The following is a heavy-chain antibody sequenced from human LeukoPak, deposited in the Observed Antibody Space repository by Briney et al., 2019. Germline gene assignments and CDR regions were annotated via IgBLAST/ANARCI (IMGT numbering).Heavy chain of an antibody. V-gene: IGHV4-39*01. CDR1: GGSISSSSYY. J-gene: IGHJ4*02. CDR2: TYYSGST. D-gene: IGHD6-13*01. Sequence: SETLSLTCTVSGGSISSSSYYWGWIRQPPGKGLGWIGSTYYSGSTYYNPSLKSRVTISVDTSKNQLSLKLSSVTAADTAVYYCARQTSSWYPEFDYWGQGTLVTVSS. CDR3: ARQTSSWYPEFDY.